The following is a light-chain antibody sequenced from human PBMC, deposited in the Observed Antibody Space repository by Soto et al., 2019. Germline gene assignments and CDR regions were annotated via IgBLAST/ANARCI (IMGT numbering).Light chain of an antibody. CDR3: QQRSNWPPIN. V-gene: IGKV3-11*01. J-gene: IGKJ5*01. CDR2: DVS. CDR1: QSVSSY. Sequence: EIGLTQSRATLSLSPGERATRSCRASQSVSSYLAWYQQKPGQAPRLLIYDVSNRATGIPARFSGSWSGTDFTLTISSLAPEDFAVYYCQQRSNWPPINFGQGTGLEI.